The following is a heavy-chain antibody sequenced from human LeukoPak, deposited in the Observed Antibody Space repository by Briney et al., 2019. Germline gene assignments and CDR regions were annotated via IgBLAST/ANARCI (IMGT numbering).Heavy chain of an antibody. D-gene: IGHD1-26*01. CDR3: AKELRGSYAFDI. CDR2: ISYDGNNK. V-gene: IGHV3-30*18. CDR1: GFTFSSYG. J-gene: IGHJ3*02. Sequence: GGSLRLSCAASGFTFSSYGMHWVRQAPGKGLEWVAVISYDGNNKYYADSVKGRFTISRGNSKNTLYLQMNSLRAEDTAVYYCAKELRGSYAFDIWGQGTTVTVSS.